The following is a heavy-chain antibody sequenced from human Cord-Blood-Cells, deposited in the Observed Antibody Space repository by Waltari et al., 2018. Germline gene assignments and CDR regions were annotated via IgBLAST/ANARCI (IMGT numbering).Heavy chain of an antibody. D-gene: IGHD3-3*01. CDR2: INPNSGGT. CDR1: GYTFTGYY. V-gene: IGHV1-2*02. J-gene: IGHJ3*02. CDR3: ARDRNRAFWSGYYAFDI. Sequence: QVQLVQSGAEVKKPGASVKVSCKASGYTFTGYYMHWVRQAPGQGLEWIGWINPNSGGTNYAQKFQGGVTMTRDTSISTAYMELSRLRSDDTAVYYCARDRNRAFWSGYYAFDIWGQGTMVTVSS.